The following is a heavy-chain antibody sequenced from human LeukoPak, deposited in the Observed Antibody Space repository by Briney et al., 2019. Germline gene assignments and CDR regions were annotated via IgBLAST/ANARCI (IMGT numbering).Heavy chain of an antibody. Sequence: ASVKVSCKASGYTFTSYYMHWVRQAPGQGLEWMGIINPSGGSTSYAQKFQGRVTMTRDMSTSTAYMELSSLRSEDTAVYYCARDRGYSYAKKSSEYYYMDVWGKGTTVTMSS. J-gene: IGHJ6*03. CDR1: GYTFTSYY. CDR2: INPSGGST. D-gene: IGHD5-18*01. V-gene: IGHV1-46*01. CDR3: ARDRGYSYAKKSSEYYYMDV.